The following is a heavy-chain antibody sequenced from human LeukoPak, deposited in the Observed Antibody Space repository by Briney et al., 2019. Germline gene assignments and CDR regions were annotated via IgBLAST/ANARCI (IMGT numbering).Heavy chain of an antibody. CDR1: GFTFSSYA. CDR3: AKARTSAYDFSLDY. D-gene: IGHD5-12*01. V-gene: IGHV3-23*01. CDR2: ISGSGGST. Sequence: PGGSLRLSCAASGFTFSSYAMSWVRQAPGKGLEWVSAISGSGGSTYYADSVKGRFTISRDNFKDTLNLQMNSLRAEDTAIYYCAKARTSAYDFSLDYWGQGSLVTVSS. J-gene: IGHJ4*02.